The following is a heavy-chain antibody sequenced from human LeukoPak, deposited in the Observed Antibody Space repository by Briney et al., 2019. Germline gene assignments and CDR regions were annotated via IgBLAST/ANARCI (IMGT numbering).Heavy chain of an antibody. D-gene: IGHD5-12*01. V-gene: IGHV3-21*01. CDR3: RTCSGYDWTNYFDY. CDR2: ISSSSSYI. CDR1: GFTFSSYS. J-gene: IGHJ4*02. Sequence: PGGSLRLSCAASGFTFSSYSMNWVRRAPGKGLEWVSSISSSSSYIYYADSVKGRFTISRDNSKNTLYLQMNSLRAEDTAVYYCRTCSGYDWTNYFDYWGQGTLVTVSS.